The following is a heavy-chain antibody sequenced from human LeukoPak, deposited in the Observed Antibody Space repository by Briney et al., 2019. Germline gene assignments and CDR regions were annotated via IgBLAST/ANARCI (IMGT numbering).Heavy chain of an antibody. CDR1: CGSISSGGYY. CDR3: AFYDSNYYGMDV. V-gene: IGHV4-31*03. D-gene: IGHD3-22*01. CDR2: IYYSGST. J-gene: IGHJ6*02. Sequence: SETLSLTCTVSCGSISSGGYYWSWIRQHPGEGLEGIGYIYYSGSTYYNPSLKSRVTISVDTSKNQFSLKLSSVTAADTAVYYCAFYDSNYYGMDVWGQGTTVTVSS.